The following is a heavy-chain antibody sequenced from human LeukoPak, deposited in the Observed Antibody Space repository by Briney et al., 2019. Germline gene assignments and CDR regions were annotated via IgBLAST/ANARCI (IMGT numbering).Heavy chain of an antibody. Sequence: GGSLRLSCVASGFIFRNYAMSWVRQAPGGGRGWVSCIRGDGETSSTHSVKGPFSLSRDHSRNTVYLQLSNLRVEDTAVYYCVKASWVSSADAVLWGQGTLVTVS. CDR2: IRGDGET. CDR3: VKASWVSSADAVL. J-gene: IGHJ4*02. V-gene: IGHV3-23*01. CDR1: GFIFRNYA. D-gene: IGHD3-16*01.